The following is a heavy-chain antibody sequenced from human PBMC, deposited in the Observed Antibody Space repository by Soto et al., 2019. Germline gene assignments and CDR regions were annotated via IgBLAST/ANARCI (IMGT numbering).Heavy chain of an antibody. CDR1: GYSFTTYC. D-gene: IGHD6-13*01. CDR2: IYPGDSDT. Sequence: GXSRNMSCKGSGYSFTTYCICWLRHMPGKGLEWMGIIYPGDSDTRYSPSFQGQVTISADKSISTAYLQWSSLKASDTAMYYCARRMGQQPIEPRFGLDVCGQGTTVTVPS. J-gene: IGHJ6*02. CDR3: ARRMGQQPIEPRFGLDV. V-gene: IGHV5-51*01.